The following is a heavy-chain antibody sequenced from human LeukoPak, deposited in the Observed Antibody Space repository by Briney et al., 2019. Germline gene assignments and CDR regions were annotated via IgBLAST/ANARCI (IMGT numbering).Heavy chain of an antibody. D-gene: IGHD3-3*01. Sequence: GASVKVSCKASGGTFSSYAISWVRQAPGQGLEWMGGIIPIFGTANYAQKFQGRVTMTRDTSTSTVYMELSSLRSEDTAVYYCARDRRVLRFLEWLSPFDPWGQGTLVTVSS. CDR1: GGTFSSYA. CDR3: ARDRRVLRFLEWLSPFDP. J-gene: IGHJ5*02. V-gene: IGHV1-69*05. CDR2: IIPIFGTA.